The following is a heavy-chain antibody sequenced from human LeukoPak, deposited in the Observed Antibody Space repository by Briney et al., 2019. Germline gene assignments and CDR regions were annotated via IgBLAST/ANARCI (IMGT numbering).Heavy chain of an antibody. CDR1: GGSISSGSYY. CDR2: IYTSGST. V-gene: IGHV4-61*02. CDR3: ARERIQLNWFDP. Sequence: SQALSLTCTVSGGSISSGSYYWSWIRQPAGKGLEWIGRIYTSGSTNYNPSLKSRVTISVDTSKNQFSLKLSSVTAADTAVYYCARERIQLNWFDPWGQGTLVTASS. J-gene: IGHJ5*02. D-gene: IGHD5-18*01.